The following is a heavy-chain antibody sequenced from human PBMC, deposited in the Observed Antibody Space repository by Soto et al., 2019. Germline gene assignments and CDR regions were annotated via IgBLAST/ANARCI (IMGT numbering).Heavy chain of an antibody. D-gene: IGHD2-15*01. CDR3: ARGPIVVVAARPYYGMDV. CDR2: IIPIFGTA. CDR1: GGTFSSYA. J-gene: IGHJ6*02. V-gene: IGHV1-69*13. Sequence: SVKVSCKASGGTFSSYAISWVRQAPGQGLEWMGGIIPIFGTANYAQKFQGRVTITADESTSTAYMELSSLRSEDTAVYYCARGPIVVVAARPYYGMDVWGQGTTVTVS.